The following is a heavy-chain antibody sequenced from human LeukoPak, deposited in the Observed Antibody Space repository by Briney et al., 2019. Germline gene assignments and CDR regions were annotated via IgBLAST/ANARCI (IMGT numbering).Heavy chain of an antibody. V-gene: IGHV3-7*04. Sequence: PGGSLRLSCAASGFTFSGFWMSWVRQAPTKELEWVANIKYDGSDNRYADSVKGRFTVSRDNANNSLYLQMNRLRAEDTAVYYCVRGGGSFDSWGQGTLVTVSS. CDR2: IKYDGSDN. CDR3: VRGGGSFDS. J-gene: IGHJ4*02. CDR1: GFTFSGFW. D-gene: IGHD3-16*01.